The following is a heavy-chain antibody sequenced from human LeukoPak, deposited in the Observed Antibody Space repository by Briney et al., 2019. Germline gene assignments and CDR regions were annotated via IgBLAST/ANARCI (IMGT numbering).Heavy chain of an antibody. V-gene: IGHV3-48*02. CDR3: ARDLRGVDYVWGSYYGAFDI. Sequence: GGSLRPSSAASGFTSTSYSMNSVSRAPGRGLGWVSYISITIRTIYYADSVKGRFTISRDNAKNSVYLQMNSLRDEDTAVYYCARDLRGVDYVWGSYYGAFDIWGQGTMVTVSS. CDR1: GFTSTSYS. J-gene: IGHJ3*02. CDR2: ISITIRTI. D-gene: IGHD3-16*01.